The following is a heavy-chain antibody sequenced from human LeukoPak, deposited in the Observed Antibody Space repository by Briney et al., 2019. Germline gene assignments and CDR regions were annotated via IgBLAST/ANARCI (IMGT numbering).Heavy chain of an antibody. CDR3: ARPRTMTTIYYFDY. CDR2: IIPIFGTA. V-gene: IGHV1-69*05. D-gene: IGHD5-24*01. J-gene: IGHJ4*02. CDR1: GGTFSSYA. Sequence: SVKVSCKASGGTFSSYAISWVRQAPGQGLEWMGGIIPIFGTANYAQKFQGRVTITTDESTSTAYMELSSLRSEDTAMYYCARPRTMTTIYYFDYWGQGTLVTVSS.